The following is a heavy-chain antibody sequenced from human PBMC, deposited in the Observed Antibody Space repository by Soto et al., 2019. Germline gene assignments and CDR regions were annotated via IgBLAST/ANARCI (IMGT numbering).Heavy chain of an antibody. J-gene: IGHJ6*02. CDR1: GITFSSYG. V-gene: IGHV3-33*01. CDR2: IWHDGSKE. CDR3: ARDLTVDCSGGSCSYYYYGLDV. Sequence: QVQLVESGGGVVQPGRSLRLSCAASGITFSSYGMYWVRQAPGKGLEWVAVIWHDGSKEYYTDSVKGRFTISRDNSKNTLYLQMNSLTAEDTAVYYCARDLTVDCSGGSCSYYYYGLDVWGQGTTVTVS. D-gene: IGHD2-15*01.